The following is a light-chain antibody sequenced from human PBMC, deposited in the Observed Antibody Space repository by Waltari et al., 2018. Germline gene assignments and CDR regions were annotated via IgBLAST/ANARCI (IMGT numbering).Light chain of an antibody. CDR3: SSFTSSSTWV. J-gene: IGLJ3*02. CDR1: TSDLGGYTY. CDR2: DVS. V-gene: IGLV2-14*03. Sequence: QSALTQPASVSGSPGQSITISCPGTTSDLGGYTYVSWYQQHPGKAPKLMIYDVSSRPSGISSRFSGSKFGNTASLTISGLQPEDEADYYCSSFTSSSTWVFGGGTKLTVL.